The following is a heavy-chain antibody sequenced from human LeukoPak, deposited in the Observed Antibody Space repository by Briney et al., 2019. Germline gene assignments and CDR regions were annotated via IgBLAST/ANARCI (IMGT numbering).Heavy chain of an antibody. D-gene: IGHD5-12*01. V-gene: IGHV3-15*01. Sequence: GGSLRLSCAASGFTFSNAWMSWVRQVPGKGLEWVGRIKSKTDGGTTYYAAPVKGRFTISRDDSKNTLYLQMNSLKTEDTALYYCTKEDSGYDSIDYWGQGTLVTVSS. CDR1: GFTFSNAW. CDR3: TKEDSGYDSIDY. J-gene: IGHJ4*02. CDR2: IKSKTDGGTT.